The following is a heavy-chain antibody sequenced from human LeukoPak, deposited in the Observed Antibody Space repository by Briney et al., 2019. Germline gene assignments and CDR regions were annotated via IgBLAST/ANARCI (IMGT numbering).Heavy chain of an antibody. J-gene: IGHJ4*02. CDR2: VYTSGST. CDR3: ARGPPPDFDY. V-gene: IGHV4-4*07. CDR1: GGSISNYY. Sequence: SETLSLTCTVSGGSISNYYWSWVRQPAGKGLEWIGRVYTSGSTDYNPSLKSRVTMSVDTSKNHFSLRLTSVTAADTAVYYCARGPPPDFDYWGQGTLVTVSS.